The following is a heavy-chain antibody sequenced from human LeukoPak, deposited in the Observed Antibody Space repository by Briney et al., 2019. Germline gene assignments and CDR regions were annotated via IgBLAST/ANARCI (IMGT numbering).Heavy chain of an antibody. CDR3: ARTTEAHSWRTRYYDYYMDV. J-gene: IGHJ6*03. V-gene: IGHV4-61*01. CDR2: IYYSGST. CDR1: GYSISSGYY. D-gene: IGHD6-13*01. Sequence: PSETLSLTCTVSGYSISSGYYWGWIQQPPGKGLEWIGYIYYSGSTNYNPSLKSRVTISVDTSKNQFSLKLSSVTAADTAVYYCARTTEAHSWRTRYYDYYMDVWGKGTTVTVSS.